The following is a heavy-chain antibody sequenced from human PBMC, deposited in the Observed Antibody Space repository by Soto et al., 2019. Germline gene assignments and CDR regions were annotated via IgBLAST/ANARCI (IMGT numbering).Heavy chain of an antibody. CDR1: GGSISSSNW. J-gene: IGHJ4*02. CDR2: IYHSGST. V-gene: IGHV4-4*02. CDR3: ARSKGGSDWYRLLWMFDY. D-gene: IGHD2-2*01. Sequence: QVQLQESGPGLVKPSGTLSLTCAVSGGSISSSNWWSWVRQPPGKGLEWIGEIYHSGSTNYNPSLKSRVIIPVDKSIYQIYLKLSSVTAADTAEYYCARSKGGSDWYRLLWMFDYWGQGTLVTVSS.